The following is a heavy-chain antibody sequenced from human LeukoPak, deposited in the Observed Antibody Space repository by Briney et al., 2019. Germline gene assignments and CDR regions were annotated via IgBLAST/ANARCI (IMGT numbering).Heavy chain of an antibody. Sequence: GGSLGLSCAASGFTFSSYWMSWVRQAPGKGLKWVANIKQDGSEKYYVDSVKGRFTISRDNAKNSLYLQTNSLRAEDTAVYYCARERGWVEYYYDSSGHIDHWGQGILVTVSS. CDR2: IKQDGSEK. V-gene: IGHV3-7*01. D-gene: IGHD3-22*01. J-gene: IGHJ4*02. CDR1: GFTFSSYW. CDR3: ARERGWVEYYYDSSGHIDH.